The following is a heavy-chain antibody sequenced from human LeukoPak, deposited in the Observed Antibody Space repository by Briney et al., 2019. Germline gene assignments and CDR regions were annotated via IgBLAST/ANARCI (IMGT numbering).Heavy chain of an antibody. CDR2: IRAYNGNT. Sequence: ASVKVSCKASGYTFTSYGISWLRQAPGQGLAWMGWIRAYNGNTNYAQKLQGRVTMTTDTSTSTAYMELRSLRSDDTAVYYCARKVGSGWSDYWGQGTLVTVSS. CDR1: GYTFTSYG. CDR3: ARKVGSGWSDY. V-gene: IGHV1-18*01. D-gene: IGHD6-19*01. J-gene: IGHJ4*02.